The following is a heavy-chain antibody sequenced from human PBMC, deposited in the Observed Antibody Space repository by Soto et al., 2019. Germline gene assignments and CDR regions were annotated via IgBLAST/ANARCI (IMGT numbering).Heavy chain of an antibody. Sequence: QVQLVESGGGVVQPGRSLRLSCAASGFTFSSYGMHWVRQAPGNGLEWVAVISYDGSNKYYADSVNGRFTISRYNSKNTLYLQMNSLRAEDTAVYYCAKVANYYDSSGLYYWGQGTLVTVSS. V-gene: IGHV3-30*18. J-gene: IGHJ4*02. CDR3: AKVANYYDSSGLYY. CDR1: GFTFSSYG. D-gene: IGHD3-22*01. CDR2: ISYDGSNK.